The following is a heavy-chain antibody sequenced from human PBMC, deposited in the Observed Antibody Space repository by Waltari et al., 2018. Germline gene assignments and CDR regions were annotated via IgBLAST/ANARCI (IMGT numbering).Heavy chain of an antibody. CDR2: INHSGRT. Sequence: QVQLQQWGAGLLKPSETLSLTCAVYGGSFSGYYWSWIRQPPGKGLEWIGEINHSGRTNYNPSLKSRVTISVDTSKNQFSLKLSSVTAADTAVYYCARGRILWFGELLSFDYWGQGTLVTVSS. CDR3: ARGRILWFGELLSFDY. J-gene: IGHJ4*02. D-gene: IGHD3-10*01. CDR1: GGSFSGYY. V-gene: IGHV4-34*01.